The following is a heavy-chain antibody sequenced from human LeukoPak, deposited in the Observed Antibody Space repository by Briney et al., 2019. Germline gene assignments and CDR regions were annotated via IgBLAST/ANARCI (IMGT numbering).Heavy chain of an antibody. J-gene: IGHJ4*02. CDR1: GFTFSSYA. V-gene: IGHV3-23*01. Sequence: TGGSLRLSCAASGFTFSSYAMSWVRQAPGKGLEWVSAISGSGGSTYYADSVKGRLTISRDNSKNTLYLQMNSLRAEDTAVYYCAKGRGYSYGSLNYFDYWGQGTLVTVSS. D-gene: IGHD5-18*01. CDR3: AKGRGYSYGSLNYFDY. CDR2: ISGSGGST.